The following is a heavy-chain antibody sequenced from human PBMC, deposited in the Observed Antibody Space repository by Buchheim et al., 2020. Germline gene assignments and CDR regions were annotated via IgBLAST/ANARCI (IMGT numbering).Heavy chain of an antibody. Sequence: QVQLEQSGAEVKKPGASVKVSCKTSGYTFTSYGISWVRQAPGQGLEWMGWVSGDNANTKVAQKLQGRVSMTTDTSTSTAYMELRSLTSDDTAIYFCARASGVIVARPYYWGQGTL. J-gene: IGHJ4*02. CDR1: GYTFTSYG. V-gene: IGHV1-18*01. D-gene: IGHD6-6*01. CDR3: ARASGVIVARPYY. CDR2: VSGDNANT.